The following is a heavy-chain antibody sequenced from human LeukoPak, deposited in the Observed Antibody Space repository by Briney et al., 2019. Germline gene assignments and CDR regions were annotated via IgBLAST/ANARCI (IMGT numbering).Heavy chain of an antibody. D-gene: IGHD3-22*01. CDR1: GYSISSGYY. Sequence: SETLSLTCAVSGYSISSGYYWGWIRQPPGKGLEWIGSIYHSGSTYYNPSLKSRVTISVDTSKNQFSLKLSSVTAADTAVYYCARHYGAHYYDSSGLVPLHAPKSIWFDPWGQGTLVTVSS. CDR2: IYHSGST. CDR3: ARHYGAHYYDSSGLVPLHAPKSIWFDP. V-gene: IGHV4-38-2*01. J-gene: IGHJ5*02.